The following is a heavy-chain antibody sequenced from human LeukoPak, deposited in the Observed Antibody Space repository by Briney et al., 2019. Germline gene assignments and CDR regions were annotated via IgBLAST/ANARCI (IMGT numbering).Heavy chain of an antibody. CDR2: INHSGST. V-gene: IGHV4-34*01. Sequence: SETLSLTCAVYGGSFSGYYWSWIRQPPGRGLEWIGEINHSGSTNYNPSLKSRVTISVDTSKNQFSLKLSSVTAADTAVYYCARGPPYGAGAFDIWGQGTMVTVSS. D-gene: IGHD4-17*01. J-gene: IGHJ3*02. CDR3: ARGPPYGAGAFDI. CDR1: GGSFSGYY.